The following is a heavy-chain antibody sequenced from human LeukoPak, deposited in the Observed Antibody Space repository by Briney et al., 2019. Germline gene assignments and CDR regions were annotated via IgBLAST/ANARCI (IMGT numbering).Heavy chain of an antibody. D-gene: IGHD1-26*01. CDR3: ARGSGADWDLRDYFDY. CDR2: MKDSGKT. CDR1: GFTFSSYT. Sequence: GSLRLSCAASGFTFSSYTMSWVRQAPGKGLEWIGEMKDSGKTNYSPSLKSRVSISVDTSKKEFSLKMTSVTAADTAVYYCARGSGADWDLRDYFDYWGQGTLVTVSS. J-gene: IGHJ4*02. V-gene: IGHV4-34*01.